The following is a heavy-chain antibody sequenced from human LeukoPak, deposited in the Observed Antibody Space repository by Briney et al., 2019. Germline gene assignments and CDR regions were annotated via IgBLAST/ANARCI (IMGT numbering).Heavy chain of an antibody. CDR1: GFSVSSNY. CDR2: IYSGGST. J-gene: IGHJ4*02. D-gene: IGHD3-16*01. Sequence: PGGSLRLSCAASGFSVSSNYMSWVRQAPGKGLEWVSVIYSGGSTYYADSVKGRFTISRDNSKNTLYLQMKSLRAEDTAVYYCARGRPVGYYFDYWGQGTLVTVSS. CDR3: ARGRPVGYYFDY. V-gene: IGHV3-53*01.